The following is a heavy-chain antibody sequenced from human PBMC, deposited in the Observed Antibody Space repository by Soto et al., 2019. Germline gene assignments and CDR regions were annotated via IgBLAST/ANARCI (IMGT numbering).Heavy chain of an antibody. J-gene: IGHJ6*02. Sequence: QTGGSLRLSCAASGFTFSPYAMTWFRQAPGKGLEWVSSISGSGGNTNYADSVKGRFTVSRDNSKRTLSLQMNSLTEEDTAIYYCAKGLRRLLRAQYYYGLDVWGRGTTVTVSS. D-gene: IGHD3-16*01. CDR1: GFTFSPYA. CDR3: AKGLRRLLRAQYYYGLDV. V-gene: IGHV3-23*01. CDR2: ISGSGGNT.